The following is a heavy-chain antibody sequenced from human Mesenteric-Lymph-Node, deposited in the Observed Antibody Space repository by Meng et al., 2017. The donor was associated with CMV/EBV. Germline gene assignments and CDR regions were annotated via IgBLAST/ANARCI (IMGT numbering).Heavy chain of an antibody. Sequence: GESLKISCAASGFTFSSYAMSWVRQAPGKGLEWVSTISGSGDTTYYADSVKGRFTISRDNSKNTLYLQMNSLRAEDTAVYYCAKDLPCSTTCYMFDYWGQGTLVTVSS. J-gene: IGHJ4*02. CDR3: AKDLPCSTTCYMFDY. D-gene: IGHD2-2*02. CDR2: ISGSGDTT. V-gene: IGHV3-23*01. CDR1: GFTFSSYA.